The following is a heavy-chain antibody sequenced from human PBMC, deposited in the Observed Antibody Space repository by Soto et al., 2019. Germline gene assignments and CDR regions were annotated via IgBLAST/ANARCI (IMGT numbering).Heavy chain of an antibody. CDR3: ARDSSLNYYDSSGSFDY. CDR2: IYYSGST. V-gene: IGHV4-30-4*01. Sequence: SETLSLTCTVSGGSISSGDYYWSWIRQPPGKGLEWIGYIYYSGSTYYNPSLKSRVTISVDTSKNQFSLKLSSVTAADTAVYYCARDSSLNYYDSSGSFDYWGQGTLVTVSS. D-gene: IGHD3-22*01. CDR1: GGSISSGDYY. J-gene: IGHJ4*02.